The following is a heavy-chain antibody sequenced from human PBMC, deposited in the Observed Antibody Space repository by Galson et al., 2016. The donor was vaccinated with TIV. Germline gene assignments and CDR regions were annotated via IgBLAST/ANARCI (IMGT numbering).Heavy chain of an antibody. CDR1: GFTFKKYG. V-gene: IGHV3-23*01. D-gene: IGHD2-21*01. Sequence: SLRLSCAASGFTFKKYGMDWVRQAPGKGLELVSSINGPGSTTYYADSVKDRFTVSRDTSKSTVYLQVNSLRGEDTAIYYCTTDPPIVCWAQGTLVTVSA. CDR3: TTDPPIVC. CDR2: INGPGSTT. J-gene: IGHJ4*02.